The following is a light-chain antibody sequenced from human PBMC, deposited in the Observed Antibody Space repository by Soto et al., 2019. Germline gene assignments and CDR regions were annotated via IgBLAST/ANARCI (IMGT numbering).Light chain of an antibody. CDR1: QSISTW. CDR2: KAS. CDR3: HQYYSYSRT. V-gene: IGKV1-5*03. Sequence: DIQMTQSPSTLSASVGDRVTITCRASQSISTWLAWYQQKPGKAPNLLIYKASSLESGVTSRFSGSGSGTEFTLIIRNLQPDDFATYYCHQYYSYSRTFGQGTKEESK. J-gene: IGKJ1*01.